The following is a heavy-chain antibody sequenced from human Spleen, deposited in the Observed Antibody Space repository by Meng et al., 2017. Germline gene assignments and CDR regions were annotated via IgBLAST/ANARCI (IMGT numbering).Heavy chain of an antibody. CDR1: GGSFSGYY. V-gene: IGHV4-34*01. CDR2: INHSGIT. CDR3: ARGSSSHYYFDY. Sequence: SETLSLTCAVYGGSFSGYYWSWIRQPPGKGLEWIGEINHSGITNYNPSLKSRVTISVDTSKNQFSLKLSSVTAADTAVYYCARGSSSHYYFDYWGQGTLVTVSS. D-gene: IGHD2-2*01. J-gene: IGHJ4*02.